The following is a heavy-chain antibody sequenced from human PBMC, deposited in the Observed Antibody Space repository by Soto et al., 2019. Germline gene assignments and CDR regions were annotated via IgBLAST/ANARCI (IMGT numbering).Heavy chain of an antibody. Sequence: SGPTLVNPTQTLTLTCTFSGFSLSTSGVGVGWIRQPPGKALEWLALIYWNGDKRYSPSLKSRLTITKDTAKNQVALTMTNMDPVDTATYYCARQLLVFPGNWFDPWGQGTLVTVSS. CDR3: ARQLLVFPGNWFDP. CDR1: GFSLSTSGVG. D-gene: IGHD2-21*01. J-gene: IGHJ5*02. V-gene: IGHV2-5*01. CDR2: IYWNGDK.